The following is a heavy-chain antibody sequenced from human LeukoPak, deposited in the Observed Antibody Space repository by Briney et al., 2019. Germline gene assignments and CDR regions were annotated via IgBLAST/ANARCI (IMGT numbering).Heavy chain of an antibody. CDR1: GGSISSGSYF. J-gene: IGHJ4*02. CDR3: VRHTTTTATTTLDL. CDR2: IYYSGPT. D-gene: IGHD4-11*01. Sequence: SETLSLTCTVSGGSISSGSYFWGWIRQSPGKGLEWIGAIYYSGPTYYIPSLESRVTISVDTSKNQLSLKVTSVTAADTAVYYCVRHTTTTATTTLDLWGQGAPVTVSS. V-gene: IGHV4-39*01.